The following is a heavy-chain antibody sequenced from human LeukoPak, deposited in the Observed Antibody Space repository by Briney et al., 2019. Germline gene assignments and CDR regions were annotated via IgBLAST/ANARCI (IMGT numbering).Heavy chain of an antibody. V-gene: IGHV4-39*07. Sequence: PSETLSLTCTVSGGSISSTIYYWGWIRQPPGKGLEWIGSIYYRGSTYYTQALNRRVAISVDTSKSQFSLKLSSVTAADTAVYYCARDSRSGWGNWFDPGGQGTLVTVS. CDR2: IYYRGST. CDR1: GGSISSTIYY. D-gene: IGHD6-19*01. J-gene: IGHJ5*02. CDR3: ARDSRSGWGNWFDP.